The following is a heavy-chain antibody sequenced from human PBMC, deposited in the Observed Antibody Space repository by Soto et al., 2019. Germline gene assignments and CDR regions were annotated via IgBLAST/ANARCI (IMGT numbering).Heavy chain of an antibody. Sequence: SCKASGGTFSNYAITWVRQAPGQGLEWLEWIGLIKNKAAGGTALYATSMKGRFTISRDDSKNTLYLQINNLKTEDTGVYYCTTPDLVASGDTWGQGTMVTVSS. CDR3: TTPDLVASGDT. V-gene: IGHV3-15*06. J-gene: IGHJ3*02. D-gene: IGHD2-8*02. CDR2: IKNKAAGGTA. CDR1: GGTFSNYA.